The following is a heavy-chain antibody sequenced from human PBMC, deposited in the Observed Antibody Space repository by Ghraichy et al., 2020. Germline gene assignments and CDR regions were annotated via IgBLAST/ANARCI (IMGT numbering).Heavy chain of an antibody. Sequence: SETLSLTCTVSGGPISSDNYYWSWLRQHAGKGPEWIGYISYTGSAYYNPSLKSRVTISVDTSKNQFSLNLNSMSVADTAVYYCAREVITPADTDGFDLWGQGTVVTVSS. CDR2: ISYTGSA. D-gene: IGHD2-2*01. V-gene: IGHV4-31*03. CDR1: GGPISSDNYY. J-gene: IGHJ3*01. CDR3: AREVITPADTDGFDL.